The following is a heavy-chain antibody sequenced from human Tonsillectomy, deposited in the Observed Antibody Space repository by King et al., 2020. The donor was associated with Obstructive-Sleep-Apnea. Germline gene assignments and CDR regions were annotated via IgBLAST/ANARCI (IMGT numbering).Heavy chain of an antibody. V-gene: IGHV4-4*02. J-gene: IGHJ4*02. CDR3: ARDGLALHSGNPQGDC. D-gene: IGHD1-26*01. CDR1: VGSISSSNW. CDR2: IYHSGST. Sequence: VQLQESGPGLVKPSGTLSLTCAVSVGSISSSNWWSWVRQPPGKGLEWVGEIYHSGSTNYKPSLKSPVTISVDKSKNQFSLKLSSVTAADTAVYYCARDGLALHSGNPQGDCWGQGTLVTVSS.